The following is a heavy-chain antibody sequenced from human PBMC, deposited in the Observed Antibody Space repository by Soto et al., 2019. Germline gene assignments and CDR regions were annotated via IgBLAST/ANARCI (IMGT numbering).Heavy chain of an antibody. V-gene: IGHV4-30-4*01. CDR1: GGSISSGNYY. J-gene: IGHJ4*02. D-gene: IGHD2-15*01. CDR2: ISYSGSA. Sequence: SETLSLTCTVSGGSISSGNYYWSWIRQPPGKGLEWIGFISYSGSAHYNPSLKSRVNMSVDTSKKQFSLNLSFVTAADTAVYYCATMGTPATGLYYFDFWGQGTLVTVSS. CDR3: ATMGTPATGLYYFDF.